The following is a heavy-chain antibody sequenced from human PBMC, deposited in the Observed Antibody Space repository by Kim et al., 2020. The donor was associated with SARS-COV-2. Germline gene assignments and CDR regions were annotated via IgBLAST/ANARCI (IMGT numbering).Heavy chain of an antibody. CDR3: ARGPRGTTGTYYFDY. CDR2: IWFDGSHK. V-gene: IGHV3-33*01. D-gene: IGHD1-1*01. Sequence: GGSLRLSCAASEFTFSGYGMHWVRQAPGKGLEWMAVIWFDGSHKYYADSVKGRFTISRDNSKNTLYLQLNSLRAEDTAVYYCARGPRGTTGTYYFDYWGQGTLVTVSS. J-gene: IGHJ4*02. CDR1: EFTFSGYG.